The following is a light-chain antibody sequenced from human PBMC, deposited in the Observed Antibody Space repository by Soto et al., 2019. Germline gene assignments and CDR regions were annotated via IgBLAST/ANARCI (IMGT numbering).Light chain of an antibody. V-gene: IGLV1-36*01. CDR2: RND. CDR3: AAWDDSLNGQV. Sequence: QSVLTQPPSVSAAPRQRVTISCSGSNSNIGNNAVNWYQQIPGKAPKVLIYRNDVVLSGVSDRFSGSKSGTSASLAISGLQSEDEAHYYCAAWDDSLNGQVFGGGTKATVL. CDR1: NSNIGNNA. J-gene: IGLJ3*02.